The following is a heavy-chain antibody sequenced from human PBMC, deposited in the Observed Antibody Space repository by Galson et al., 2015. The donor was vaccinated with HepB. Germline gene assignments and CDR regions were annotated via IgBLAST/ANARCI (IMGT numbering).Heavy chain of an antibody. D-gene: IGHD3-10*01. V-gene: IGHV1-18*01. CDR3: ARDSSFSVSGSYFDH. CDR1: GYRFSNYG. J-gene: IGHJ4*02. Sequence: SVKVSCKASGYRFSNYGITWLRQAPEQGLEWLGWISGYNTDTNYAQKVQGRLTMTTDPSTTTAYMELRSLRSDDTAVYYCARDSSFSVSGSYFDHWGRGTLVTVSS. CDR2: ISGYNTDT.